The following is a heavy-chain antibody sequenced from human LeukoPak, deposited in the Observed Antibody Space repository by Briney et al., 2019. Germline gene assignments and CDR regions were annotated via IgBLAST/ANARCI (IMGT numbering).Heavy chain of an antibody. CDR1: GGSISSGGYS. D-gene: IGHD4-17*01. V-gene: IGHV4-30-2*01. J-gene: IGHJ4*02. CDR2: IYHSGST. Sequence: PSETLSLTCAVSGGSISSGGYSWSWIRQPPGKGLEWIGYIYHSGSTYYSPSLKSRVTISVDRSKNQFSLKLSSVTAADTAVYYCASFTVTTRFDYWGQGTLVTVSS. CDR3: ASFTVTTRFDY.